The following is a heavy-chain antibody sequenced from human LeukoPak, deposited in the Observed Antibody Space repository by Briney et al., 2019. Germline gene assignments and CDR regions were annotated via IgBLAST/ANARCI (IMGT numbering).Heavy chain of an antibody. Sequence: GGSLRLSCVASGFTFSNNWMGWVRQTPGKGLEWVANIKQDGSEKNYVPSVKGRFTISRDNAKNSLSLQMDSLRAEDTAVYYCARGATSFDWWGQGTLVTVYS. CDR3: ARGATSFDW. V-gene: IGHV3-7*04. J-gene: IGHJ4*02. D-gene: IGHD5-12*01. CDR1: GFTFSNNW. CDR2: IKQDGSEK.